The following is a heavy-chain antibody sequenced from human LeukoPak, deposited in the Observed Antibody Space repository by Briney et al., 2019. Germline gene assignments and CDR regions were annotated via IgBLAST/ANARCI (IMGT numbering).Heavy chain of an antibody. J-gene: IGHJ5*02. CDR2: MNPNSGNT. CDR3: ARGQYSSGLYNWFDP. CDR1: GYTFTSYD. Sequence: ASVKVSCKASGYTFTSYDINWVRQATGQGLEWMGWMNPNSGNTGYAQKFQGRVTMTRSTSISTAYMELSSLRSEDTAVYYCARGQYSSGLYNWFDPWGQGTLVTVSS. D-gene: IGHD6-19*01. V-gene: IGHV1-8*01.